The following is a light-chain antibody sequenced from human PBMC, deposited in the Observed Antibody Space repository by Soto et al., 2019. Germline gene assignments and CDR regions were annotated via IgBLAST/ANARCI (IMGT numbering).Light chain of an antibody. CDR3: QQYNNWWT. CDR1: QSVGSS. J-gene: IGKJ1*01. V-gene: IGKV3-15*01. CDR2: GAS. Sequence: EIVMTQSPATLSVSPGERAALSCRASQSVGSSLAWYQQKPGQAPRLLIYGASTRATGIPARFSGSGSGTEFTLTISSLQAEDFAVYYCQQYNNWWTFGQGTKVDI.